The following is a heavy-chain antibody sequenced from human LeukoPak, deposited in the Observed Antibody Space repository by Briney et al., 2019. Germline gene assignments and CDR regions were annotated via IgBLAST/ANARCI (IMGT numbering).Heavy chain of an antibody. Sequence: PGGSLRLSCAASGFTFTNYAMTWVRQAPGKGLEWVSTIGGSGDSTYYANSVKGRFIISRDSSKSTLFLQMNSLRAEDTAIYYCVRYSNMYSSSLLHYWGHGTLVTVSS. CDR1: GFTFTNYA. D-gene: IGHD6-13*01. V-gene: IGHV3-23*01. J-gene: IGHJ4*01. CDR2: IGGSGDST. CDR3: VRYSNMYSSSLLHY.